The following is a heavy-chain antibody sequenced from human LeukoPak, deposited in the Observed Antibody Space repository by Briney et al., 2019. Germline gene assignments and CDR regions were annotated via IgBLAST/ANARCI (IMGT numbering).Heavy chain of an antibody. D-gene: IGHD3-22*01. CDR2: ISGSGGST. J-gene: IGHJ4*02. V-gene: IGHV3-23*01. Sequence: PGGSLRLSCAASGFTFSSYAMSWVRQAPGKGLEWVSAISGSGGSTYYADSVKGRFTISRDNSKNTLYLQMNSLRAEDTAVYYCAKGRYYYDSSGYSSPFDYWGQGTLVTVSS. CDR3: AKGRYYYDSSGYSSPFDY. CDR1: GFTFSSYA.